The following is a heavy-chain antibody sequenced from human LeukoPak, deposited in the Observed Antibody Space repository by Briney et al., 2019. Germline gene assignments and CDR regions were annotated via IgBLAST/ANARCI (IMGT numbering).Heavy chain of an antibody. CDR2: IKEDGSIK. D-gene: IGHD2-15*01. CDR3: VRDSTIEENNRWYDGLDI. V-gene: IGHV3-7*03. Sequence: GGSLRLSCTASGFTFSTQYMAWVRQAPGKGLEWVANIKEDGSIKNYVESVKGRFTISRDNAKNSLYLEMNSLRAEDTALYYCVRDSTIEENNRWYDGLDIWGQGTMVTVSS. J-gene: IGHJ3*02. CDR1: GFTFSTQY.